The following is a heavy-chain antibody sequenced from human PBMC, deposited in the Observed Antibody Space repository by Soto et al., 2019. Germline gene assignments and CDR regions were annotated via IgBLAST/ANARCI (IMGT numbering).Heavy chain of an antibody. CDR1: GFTFSSYW. Sequence: GGSLRLSCAASGFTFSSYWMHWVRQAPGKGLVEVSSVISSGGSTYYADSVKGRFTISRHNSKNTLYLQMNSLRAEDTAVYYCAVNYDILTGYDYFASDIWGQGTMVTVSS. J-gene: IGHJ3*02. CDR2: ISSGGST. V-gene: IGHV3-53*04. CDR3: AVNYDILTGYDYFASDI. D-gene: IGHD3-9*01.